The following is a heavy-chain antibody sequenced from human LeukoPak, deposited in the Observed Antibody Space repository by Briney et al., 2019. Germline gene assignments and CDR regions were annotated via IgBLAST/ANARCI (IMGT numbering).Heavy chain of an antibody. V-gene: IGHV3-48*03. CDR1: GFTFSSYE. Sequence: GGSLRLSCAASGFTFSSYEMNWVRQAPGKGLEWVSYISSSGSTIYYADSVKGRFTISRDNAKNSLYLQMNSLRAEDTAVYYCARDLLGWELHYFDFWGQGTLVSVSS. CDR3: ARDLLGWELHYFDF. J-gene: IGHJ4*02. D-gene: IGHD1-26*01. CDR2: ISSSGSTI.